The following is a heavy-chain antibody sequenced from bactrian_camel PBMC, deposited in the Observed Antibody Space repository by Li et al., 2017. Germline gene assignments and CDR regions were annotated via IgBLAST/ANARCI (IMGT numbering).Heavy chain of an antibody. D-gene: IGHD3*01. J-gene: IGHJ4*01. CDR2: VNSGAGSR. V-gene: IGHV3S40*01. Sequence: LVESGGGLVQPEGSLRLSCAASGFTFSTYDTSWVRQAPGKGIEWVSAVNSGAGSRYYAESVKGRFTISQDNAKNTVYLQMNSLKPEDTAMYYCAARAGNHGAWSRFYDYNYVGQGTQVTV. CDR1: GFTFSTYD. CDR3: AARAGNHGAWSRFYDYNY.